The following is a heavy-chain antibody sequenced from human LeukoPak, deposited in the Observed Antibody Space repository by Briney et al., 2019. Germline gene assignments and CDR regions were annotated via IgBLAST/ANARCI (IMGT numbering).Heavy chain of an antibody. V-gene: IGHV4-30-2*05. CDR1: GGSISSGGYY. CDR2: IYHSGST. D-gene: IGHD3-10*01. CDR3: AREYYYGSGAGGYYYYMDV. Sequence: SETLSLTCTVSGGSISSGGYYWSWIRQPPGKGLEWIGYIYHSGSTYYNPSLKSRVTISVDTSKNQFSLKLSSVTAADTAVYYCAREYYYGSGAGGYYYYMDVWGKGTTVTVSS. J-gene: IGHJ6*03.